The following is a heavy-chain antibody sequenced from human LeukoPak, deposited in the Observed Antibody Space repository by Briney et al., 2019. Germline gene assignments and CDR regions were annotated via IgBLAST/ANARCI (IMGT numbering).Heavy chain of an antibody. Sequence: SGPTLVNPPQTLPLTCTFSGFSLSTSGVGVGWICQPPGKALEWLALIYWDDDKRYSPSLKSRLTITKDTSKNQVVLTMTNMDPVDTATYYCARDYDSSACFDYWGQGTLVTVSS. CDR3: ARDYDSSACFDY. J-gene: IGHJ4*02. CDR1: GFSLSTSGVG. CDR2: IYWDDDK. D-gene: IGHD3-22*01. V-gene: IGHV2-5*02.